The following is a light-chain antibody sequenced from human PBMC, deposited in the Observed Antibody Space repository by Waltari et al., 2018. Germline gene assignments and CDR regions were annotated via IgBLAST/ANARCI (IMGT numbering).Light chain of an antibody. J-gene: IGLJ2*01. CDR3: SSDTTISTTL. CDR2: DVS. V-gene: IGLV2-14*01. Sequence: WHQHHAGKAPKLIIYDVSRWPSGVSNRFSGSTSGNTASLTISGLHAEDEADYYGSSDTTISTTLFGGGTKVTVL.